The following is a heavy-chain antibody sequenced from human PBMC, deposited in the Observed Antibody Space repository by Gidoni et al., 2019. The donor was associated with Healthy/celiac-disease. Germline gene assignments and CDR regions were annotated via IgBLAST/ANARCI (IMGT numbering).Heavy chain of an antibody. CDR3: ARKYCSGGSCFRYYYYYYMDV. D-gene: IGHD2-15*01. Sequence: QVQLQQWGAGLLKPSETLSLTCAVYGGSFSGYSWSWIRQPPGKGLEWIGETNHSGSTNYNPSLKSRVTISVDTSKNQFSLKLSSVTAADTAVYYCARKYCSGGSCFRYYYYYYMDVWGKGTTVTVSS. V-gene: IGHV4-34*01. J-gene: IGHJ6*03. CDR1: GGSFSGYS. CDR2: TNHSGST.